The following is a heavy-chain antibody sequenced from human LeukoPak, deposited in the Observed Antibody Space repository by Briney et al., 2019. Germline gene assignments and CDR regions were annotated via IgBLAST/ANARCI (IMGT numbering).Heavy chain of an antibody. CDR3: ASDVLGDAFDI. V-gene: IGHV3-33*08. D-gene: IGHD3-3*02. CDR2: IWYDGSNR. Sequence: PGGSLRLSCAASGVALSVYSMNWVRQAPGKGLEWVAVIWYDGSNRYYADSVKGRFTISRENSKNTLYLKMISLRAEDTGVYYCASDVLGDAFDIWGQGTMVTVSS. CDR1: GVALSVYS. J-gene: IGHJ3*02.